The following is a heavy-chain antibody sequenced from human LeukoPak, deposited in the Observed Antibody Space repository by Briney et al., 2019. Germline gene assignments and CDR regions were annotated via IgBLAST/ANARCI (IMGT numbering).Heavy chain of an antibody. CDR1: GFTFSSNW. CDR2: ISGDGIST. Sequence: GGSLRLSCAASGFTFSSNWMHWVRQAPGKGLVWVSHISGDGISTSYADSVKGRLTISRDNAKNTLYLQMNSLRVEDTAVYFCARFSSNWHAVDYWGQGTLVTVSS. J-gene: IGHJ4*02. D-gene: IGHD6-13*01. V-gene: IGHV3-74*01. CDR3: ARFSSNWHAVDY.